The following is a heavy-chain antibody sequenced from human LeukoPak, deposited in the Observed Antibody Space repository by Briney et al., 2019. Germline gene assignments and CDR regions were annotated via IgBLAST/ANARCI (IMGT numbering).Heavy chain of an antibody. CDR3: VPKGNEGY. CDR1: GFIFSSYA. Sequence: GGSLRLSCSASGFIFSSYAMHWVRQAPGKGLEYVSAISPNGGSTYYADSVKGRFSISRDNSKNILYLQMSSVSPEDTAVYYCVPKGNEGYWGQGTLVTVSS. V-gene: IGHV3-64D*06. CDR2: ISPNGGST. J-gene: IGHJ4*02. D-gene: IGHD1-1*01.